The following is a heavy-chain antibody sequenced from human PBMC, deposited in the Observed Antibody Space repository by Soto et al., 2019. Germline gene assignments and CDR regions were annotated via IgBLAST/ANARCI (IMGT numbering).Heavy chain of an antibody. CDR3: ARDRYSSGAAEYFQH. Sequence: PGGSLRLSCAASGFSFSSYSMNWVRQAPGKGLEWVSSISSSSSYIYYADSVKGRFTISRDNAKNSLYLQMNSLRAEDTAVYYCARDRYSSGAAEYFQHWGQGTLVTVSS. J-gene: IGHJ1*01. CDR1: GFSFSSYS. V-gene: IGHV3-21*01. D-gene: IGHD6-19*01. CDR2: ISSSSSYI.